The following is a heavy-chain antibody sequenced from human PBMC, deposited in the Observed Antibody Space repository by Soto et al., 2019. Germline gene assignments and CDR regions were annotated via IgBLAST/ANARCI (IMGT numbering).Heavy chain of an antibody. D-gene: IGHD1-26*01. CDR1: GFSLNTYE. CDR3: AYGGGCDY. V-gene: IGHV3-48*03. Sequence: GGSLRLSCAASGFSLNTYEMNWVRQAPGKGLEWVSYISTSGSTIYYADSVKGRFTISRDNGKNSLYLQMNSLRAEDTAVYYCAYGGGCDYWGQGTQVTVSS. J-gene: IGHJ4*02. CDR2: ISTSGSTI.